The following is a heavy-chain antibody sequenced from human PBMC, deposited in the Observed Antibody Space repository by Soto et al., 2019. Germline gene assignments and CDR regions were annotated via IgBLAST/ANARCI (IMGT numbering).Heavy chain of an antibody. J-gene: IGHJ5*02. CDR3: ARVRYCSGGSCLTS. CDR1: GFTFSSYS. D-gene: IGHD2-15*01. V-gene: IGHV3-21*01. Sequence: EVQLVESGGGLVKPGGSLRLSCAASGFTFSSYSMNWVRQAPGKGLEWVSSISSSSSYIYYADSVKGRFTISRDNAKNSLYLQMNSLRAEDTAVYCCARVRYCSGGSCLTSWGQGTLVTVSS. CDR2: ISSSSSYI.